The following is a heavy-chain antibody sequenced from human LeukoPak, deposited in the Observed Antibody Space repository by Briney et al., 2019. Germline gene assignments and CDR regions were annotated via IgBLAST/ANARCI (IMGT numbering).Heavy chain of an antibody. CDR2: IIPIFGTA. CDR1: GGTFSSYA. Sequence: SVKVSCKASGGTFSSYAISWVRQAPGQGLEWMGRIIPIFGTANYAQKFQGRVAITTDESTSTAYMELSSLRSEDTAVYYCARDWVAVAGTFQGNFDYWGQGTLVTVSS. V-gene: IGHV1-69*05. CDR3: ARDWVAVAGTFQGNFDY. D-gene: IGHD6-19*01. J-gene: IGHJ4*02.